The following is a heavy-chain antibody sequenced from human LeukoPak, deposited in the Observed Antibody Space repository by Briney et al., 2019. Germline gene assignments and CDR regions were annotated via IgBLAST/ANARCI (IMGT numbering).Heavy chain of an antibody. J-gene: IGHJ3*01. V-gene: IGHV5-51*01. CDR1: GYSFSDYW. D-gene: IGHD2-2*03. Sequence: GESLKIPCKASGYSFSDYWIGWVRHMPGKGLEWMTIIYPGDSETRYSPSLQGQVTISADKSINTVYLQWNSLRASDTAMYYCARQRGYRMTKDGFDVWGQGTMITVSS. CDR3: ARQRGYRMTKDGFDV. CDR2: IYPGDSET.